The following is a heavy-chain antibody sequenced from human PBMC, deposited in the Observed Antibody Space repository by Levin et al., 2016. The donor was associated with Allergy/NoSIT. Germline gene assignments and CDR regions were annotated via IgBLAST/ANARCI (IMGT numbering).Heavy chain of an antibody. CDR1: GGSISSYY. J-gene: IGHJ4*02. Sequence: SETLSLTCTVSGGSISSYYWSWIRQPPGKGLEWIGYIYYSGSTNYNPSLKSRVTISVDTSKNQFSLKLSSVTAADTAVYYCARLPGSYYLFDYWGQGTLVTVSS. V-gene: IGHV4-59*01. D-gene: IGHD3-10*01. CDR2: IYYSGST. CDR3: ARLPGSYYLFDY.